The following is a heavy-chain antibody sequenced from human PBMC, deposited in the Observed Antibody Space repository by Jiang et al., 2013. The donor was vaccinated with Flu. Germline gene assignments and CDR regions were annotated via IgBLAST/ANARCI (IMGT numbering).Heavy chain of an antibody. CDR3: AKGFTGDPVWY. J-gene: IGHJ4*02. CDR1: GFTFRDYA. Sequence: GWVQPGGSLRLSCAASGFTFRDYAMSWVRQAPGKGLEWLSAITDSVDNTYYADSVKGRFTISRDKSANTLFLQMDSLRAEDTAIYYCAKGFTGDPVWYWGQGILVTVSS. V-gene: IGHV3-23*01. D-gene: IGHD3-10*01. CDR2: ITDSVDNT.